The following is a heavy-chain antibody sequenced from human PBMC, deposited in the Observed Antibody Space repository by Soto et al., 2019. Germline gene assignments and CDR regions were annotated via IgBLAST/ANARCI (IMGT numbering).Heavy chain of an antibody. CDR1: GFTFSSYG. V-gene: IGHV3-30*18. Sequence: QVQLVESGGGVVQPGRSLRLSCAASGFTFSSYGMHWVRQAPGKGLEWVAVISYDGSNKYYADSVKGRFTISRDNSKNTLYLQMNSLRAEDTAVYYCAKSYYDSSGYYCDYWGQGTLVTVSS. D-gene: IGHD3-22*01. J-gene: IGHJ4*02. CDR2: ISYDGSNK. CDR3: AKSYYDSSGYYCDY.